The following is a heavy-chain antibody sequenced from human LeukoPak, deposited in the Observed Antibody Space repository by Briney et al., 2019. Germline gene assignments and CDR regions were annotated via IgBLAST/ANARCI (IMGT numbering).Heavy chain of an antibody. CDR2: IYYSGST. V-gene: IGHV4-59*01. Sequence: SETLSLTCTVSGGSISSYYWSWIRQPPGKGLEWIGYIYYSGSTNYNPSLKSRVTISVDTPKNQFSLKLSSVTAADTAVYYCARGFSGYSYALDYWGQGTLVTVSS. CDR3: ARGFSGYSYALDY. J-gene: IGHJ4*02. D-gene: IGHD5-18*01. CDR1: GGSISSYY.